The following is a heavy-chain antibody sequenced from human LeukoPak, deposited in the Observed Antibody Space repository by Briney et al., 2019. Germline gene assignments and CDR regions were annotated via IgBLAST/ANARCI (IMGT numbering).Heavy chain of an antibody. Sequence: YPGHSHSRYSPSFQGQVTISADKSISTAYLQWSSLKASDTAMYYCASPPIAASGDDAFDIWGQGTMVTVSS. J-gene: IGHJ3*02. V-gene: IGHV5-51*01. D-gene: IGHD6-13*01. CDR3: ASPPIAASGDDAFDI. CDR2: YPGHSHS.